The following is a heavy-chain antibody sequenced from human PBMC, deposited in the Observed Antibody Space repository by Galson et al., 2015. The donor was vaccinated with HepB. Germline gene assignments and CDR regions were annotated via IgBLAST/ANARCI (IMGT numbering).Heavy chain of an antibody. CDR2: ISWNSGSI. Sequence: SLRLSCAASGFTFDDYAMHWVRQAPGKGLEWVSGISWNSGSIGYADSVKGRFTISRDNAKNSLYLQMNSLRAEDTALYYCAKDKDEMVRGCLSYWGQGTLVTVSS. CDR1: GFTFDDYA. D-gene: IGHD3-10*01. J-gene: IGHJ4*02. CDR3: AKDKDEMVRGCLSY. V-gene: IGHV3-9*01.